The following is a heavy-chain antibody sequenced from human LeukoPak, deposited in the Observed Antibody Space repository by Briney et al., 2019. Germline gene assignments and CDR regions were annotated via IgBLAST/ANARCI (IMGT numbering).Heavy chain of an antibody. Sequence: PGRSLRLSCAASGFTFSSYGMHWVRQAPGKGLEWVAVIWYDGSNKYYADSVKGRFTISRDNSKNTLYLQMNSLRAEDTAVYYCARGQQGSGSYYNVYYYYGMDVWGQGTTVTVSS. V-gene: IGHV3-33*01. CDR3: ARGQQGSGSYYNVYYYYGMDV. CDR2: IWYDGSNK. D-gene: IGHD3-10*01. J-gene: IGHJ6*02. CDR1: GFTFSSYG.